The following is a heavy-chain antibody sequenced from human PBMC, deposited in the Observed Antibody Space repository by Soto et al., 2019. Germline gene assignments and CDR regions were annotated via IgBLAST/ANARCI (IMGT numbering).Heavy chain of an antibody. D-gene: IGHD3-16*02. CDR1: GYTFTSYG. J-gene: IGHJ3*02. CDR2: ISAYNGNT. V-gene: IGHV1-18*01. Sequence: QVQLVQSGAEVKKPGASVKVSCKASGYTFTSYGISWVRQAPGQGLEWMGWISAYNGNTNYAQKLQGRVTMTTDTATSTAYMELRGLRSDDTAVYYCARASSVIEYIWGSYRRLRAFDMWGQGTMVTVSS. CDR3: ARASSVIEYIWGSYRRLRAFDM.